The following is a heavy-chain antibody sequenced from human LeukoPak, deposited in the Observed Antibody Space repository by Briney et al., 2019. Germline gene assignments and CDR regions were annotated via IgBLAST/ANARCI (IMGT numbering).Heavy chain of an antibody. D-gene: IGHD3-10*01. CDR2: INPSGGST. Sequence: ASVKVSCKASGYTFTSYYMHWVRQAPGQGLEWMGIINPSGGSTSYAQKFQGRVTMTRDTSTSTAYMELSRLRCDDTAVYYCARGRSMVRGATYYYYYMDVWGKGTTVTISS. J-gene: IGHJ6*03. CDR3: ARGRSMVRGATYYYYYMDV. V-gene: IGHV1-46*01. CDR1: GYTFTSYY.